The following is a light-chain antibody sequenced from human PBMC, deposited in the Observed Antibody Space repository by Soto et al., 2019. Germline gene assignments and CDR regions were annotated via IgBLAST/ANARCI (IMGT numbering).Light chain of an antibody. J-gene: IGLJ1*01. CDR1: SSDVGGYNY. CDR2: DVS. V-gene: IGLV2-14*01. CDR3: SSYTSSSTLEGYV. Sequence: QSALTRPASVSGSPGQSITISCTGTSSDVGGYNYVSWYQQHPGKAPKLMIYDVSNRPSGVSNRFSGSKSGNTASLTISGLQAEDEADYYCSSYTSSSTLEGYVFGTGTKVTVL.